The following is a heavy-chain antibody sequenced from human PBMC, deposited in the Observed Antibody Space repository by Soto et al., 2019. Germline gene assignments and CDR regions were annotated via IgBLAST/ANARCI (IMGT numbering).Heavy chain of an antibody. Sequence: GGSLRLSCAASGFIFSSYAMSWVRQAPGKGLEWVSAISGSGGSTYYADSVKGRFTISRDDSKNSLYLQMNSLKTEDTAVYYCTRGLVDSSPPYTYHGMDVWGQGTTVTVSS. D-gene: IGHD3-9*01. CDR2: ISGSGGST. CDR1: GFIFSSYA. V-gene: IGHV3-23*01. J-gene: IGHJ6*02. CDR3: TRGLVDSSPPYTYHGMDV.